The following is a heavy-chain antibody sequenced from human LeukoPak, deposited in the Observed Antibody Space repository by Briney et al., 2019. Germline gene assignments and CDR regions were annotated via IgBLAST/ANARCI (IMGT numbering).Heavy chain of an antibody. V-gene: IGHV4-39*01. D-gene: IGHD3-16*01. J-gene: IGHJ4*02. Sequence: SETLSLTCTVSGGSISSSSYYWGWIRQPPGKGLEWIGSIYYSGSTYYNPSLKSRVTISVDTSKNQFSLKLSSVTAADTAVYYCARGIGAADFWGQGTLVTVSS. CDR1: GGSISSSSYY. CDR3: ARGIGAADF. CDR2: IYYSGST.